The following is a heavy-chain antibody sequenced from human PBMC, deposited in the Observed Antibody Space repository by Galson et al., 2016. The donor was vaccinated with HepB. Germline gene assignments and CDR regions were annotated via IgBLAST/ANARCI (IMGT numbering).Heavy chain of an antibody. CDR2: KSYDGSKI. CDR1: GFTFDDYA. J-gene: IGHJ4*02. Sequence: SLRLSCAASGFTFDDYAMHWVRQAPGKGLEWVAVKSYDGSKIYYADSVKGRFSISRDNSKNTLYLQMNSLRAEDTAVYYCAKDSHSSGWNYWGQGTLVTVSS. V-gene: IGHV3-30*18. CDR3: AKDSHSSGWNY. D-gene: IGHD6-19*01.